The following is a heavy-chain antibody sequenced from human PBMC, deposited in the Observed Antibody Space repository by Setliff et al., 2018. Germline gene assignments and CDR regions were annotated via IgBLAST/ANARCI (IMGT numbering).Heavy chain of an antibody. CDR2: IHDSGNPT. CDR3: ARTNGHRLEGDFDY. V-gene: IGHV3-11*01. D-gene: IGHD3-16*01. Sequence: GGSLRLSCAASGFTFSNYYMTWIRQAPGKWLEWISYIHDSGNPTYYSDSVKGRFTVSRDNAKNSLYLQMTSLRAEDTAIYYCARTNGHRLEGDFDYWGQGTLVTVS. J-gene: IGHJ4*02. CDR1: GFTFSNYY.